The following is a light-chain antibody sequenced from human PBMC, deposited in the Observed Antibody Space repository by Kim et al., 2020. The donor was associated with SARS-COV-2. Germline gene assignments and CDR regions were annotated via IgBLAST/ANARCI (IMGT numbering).Light chain of an antibody. CDR1: QGISNY. CDR3: QKYNNAPPKT. Sequence: SVGDRVTITCRESQGISNYLAWYQHKTGKVPKLLIYAASTLQSGVPSRFSGSGSGTDFTLTISSLQPEDVATYYCQKYNNAPPKTFGQGTKVDIK. V-gene: IGKV1-27*01. J-gene: IGKJ1*01. CDR2: AAS.